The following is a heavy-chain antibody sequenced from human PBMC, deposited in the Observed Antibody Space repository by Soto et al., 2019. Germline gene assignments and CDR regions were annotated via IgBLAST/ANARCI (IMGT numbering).Heavy chain of an antibody. J-gene: IGHJ5*02. CDR2: IIPIFGTA. CDR3: ARELTTTHLANWFDP. V-gene: IGHV1-69*13. D-gene: IGHD5-12*01. Sequence: ASVKVSCKASGGTFSSYAISWVRQAPGQGLEWTGGIIPIFGTANYAQKFQGRVTITADESTSTAYMELSSLRSEDTAVYYCARELTTTHLANWFDPWGQGTLVTVSS. CDR1: GGTFSSYA.